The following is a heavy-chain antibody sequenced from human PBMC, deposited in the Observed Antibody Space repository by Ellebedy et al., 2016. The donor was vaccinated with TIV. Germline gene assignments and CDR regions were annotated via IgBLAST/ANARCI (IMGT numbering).Heavy chain of an antibody. Sequence: SETLSLXXGVSNGSIVSGGYSWSWIRQPPGMGLEWIGNSYPSGNTFYNASLKTRVTMSVDRSKNQFSLKLSSVTAADTAVYYCARYAFGSGAFDYWGQGILVTVSS. J-gene: IGHJ4*02. D-gene: IGHD3-10*01. CDR1: NGSIVSGGYS. CDR2: SYPSGNT. CDR3: ARYAFGSGAFDY. V-gene: IGHV4-30-2*01.